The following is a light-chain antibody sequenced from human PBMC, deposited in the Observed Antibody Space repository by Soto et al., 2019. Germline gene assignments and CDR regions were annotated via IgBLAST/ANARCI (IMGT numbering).Light chain of an antibody. CDR2: DAS. V-gene: IGKV3-15*01. CDR1: QSIKNA. CDR3: QQYDNWPWT. Sequence: ERVLTQSPPTLSVSPGESATLSCRASQSIKNALAWYQQKPGQSPRLLIFDASTRATGVPARFSGSGSGTEFTLTLSSLQSEDFAVYYCQQYDNWPWTFGQGAKVEVK. J-gene: IGKJ1*01.